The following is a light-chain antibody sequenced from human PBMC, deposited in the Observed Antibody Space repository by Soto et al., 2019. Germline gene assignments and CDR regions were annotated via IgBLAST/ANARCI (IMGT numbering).Light chain of an antibody. V-gene: IGKV1-33*01. CDR1: RDIGNS. CDR3: QQDDNLPPT. CDR2: DAS. Sequence: DIQMTQSPSSLSASIGDRVTITCQASRDIGNSLNWYQHKPGRAPNLLIDDASNLERGAPSRFSGSGSGTEFSLTISSLQPEDMATYYCQQDDNLPPTFGQGTKLEIK. J-gene: IGKJ2*01.